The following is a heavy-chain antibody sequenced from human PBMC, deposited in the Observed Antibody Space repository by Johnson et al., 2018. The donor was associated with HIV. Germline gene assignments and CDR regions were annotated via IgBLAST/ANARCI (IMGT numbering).Heavy chain of an antibody. CDR3: AKEKPADCGGDCYSDDAFDI. V-gene: IGHV3-74*01. Sequence: VQLVESGGDLVQPGGSLRLSCVGSGFTFSTNWMHWVRQAPGKGLVWVSRINSDGSSTSYADSVKGRFPISRDNSKNTLYLQMNSLRAEDTAVYYCAKEKPADCGGDCYSDDAFDIWGQGTMVTVSS. D-gene: IGHD2-21*01. CDR1: GFTFSTNW. CDR2: INSDGSST. J-gene: IGHJ3*02.